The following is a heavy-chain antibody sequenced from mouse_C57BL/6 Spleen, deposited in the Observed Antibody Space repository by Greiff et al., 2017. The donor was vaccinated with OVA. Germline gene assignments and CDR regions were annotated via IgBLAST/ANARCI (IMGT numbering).Heavy chain of an antibody. J-gene: IGHJ4*01. V-gene: IGHV5-15*04. CDR2: ISNLAYSI. CDR3: ARREGYYAMDY. Sequence: EVMLVESGGGLVQPGGSLKLSCAASGFTFSDYGMAWVRQAPRKGPEWVAFISNLAYSIYYADTVTGRFTISRENAKNTLYLEMSSLRSEDTAMYYCARREGYYAMDYWGQGTSVTVSS. CDR1: GFTFSDYG.